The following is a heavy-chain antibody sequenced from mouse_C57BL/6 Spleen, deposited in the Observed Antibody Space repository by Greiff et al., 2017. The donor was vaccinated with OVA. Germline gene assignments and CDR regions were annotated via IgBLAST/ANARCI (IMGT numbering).Heavy chain of an antibody. J-gene: IGHJ4*01. V-gene: IGHV5-6*02. CDR3: ARQGYDYDGGYAMDY. CDR1: GFTFSSYG. CDR2: ISSGGSYT. Sequence: EVKLVESGGDLVKPGGSLKLSCAASGFTFSSYGMSWVRQTPDKRLEWVATISSGGSYTYYPDSVKGRFAISRDNAKNTLYLQMSSLKSEDTAMYYFARQGYDYDGGYAMDYWGQGTSVTVSS. D-gene: IGHD2-4*01.